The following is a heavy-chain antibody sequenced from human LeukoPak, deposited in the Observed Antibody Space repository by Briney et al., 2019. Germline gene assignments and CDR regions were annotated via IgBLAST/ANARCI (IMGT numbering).Heavy chain of an antibody. D-gene: IGHD6-19*01. CDR2: IRSKANSYAT. J-gene: IGHJ5*02. CDR3: TRRADSSGWYEDFDP. CDR1: GFTFSGSA. Sequence: GGSLRLSCAASGFTFSGSAMHWVRQASGKGLEWVGRIRSKANSYATAYAASVKGRFTISRDDSKNTAYLQMNSLKTEDTAVYYCTRRADSSGWYEDFDPWGQGTLVTVSS. V-gene: IGHV3-73*01.